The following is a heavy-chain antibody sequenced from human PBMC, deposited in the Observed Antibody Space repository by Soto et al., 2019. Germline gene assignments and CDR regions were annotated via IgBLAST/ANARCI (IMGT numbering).Heavy chain of an antibody. CDR2: IYHSEST. Sequence: SETLSLTCAVSGGSISSGGYSWSWIRQPPGKGLEWIGYIYHSESTYYNPSLKSRVTISVDRSKNQFSLKLSSVTAADTAVYYCARNNYDILTGYYPLDYWGQGTLVTVSS. J-gene: IGHJ4*02. CDR1: GGSISSGGYS. D-gene: IGHD3-9*01. V-gene: IGHV4-30-2*01. CDR3: ARNNYDILTGYYPLDY.